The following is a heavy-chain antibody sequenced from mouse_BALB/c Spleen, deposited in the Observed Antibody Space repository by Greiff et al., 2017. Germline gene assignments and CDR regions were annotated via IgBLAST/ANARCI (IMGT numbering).Heavy chain of an antibody. CDR3: ARGGSWFAY. Sequence: EVKLMESGGGLVQPGGSLKLSCAASGFTFSSYTMSWVRQTPEKRLEWVAYISNGGGSTYYPDTVKGRFTISRDNAKNTLYLQMSSLKSEDTAMYCCARGGSWFAYWGQGTLVTVSA. V-gene: IGHV5-12-2*01. J-gene: IGHJ3*01. CDR1: GFTFSSYT. CDR2: ISNGGGST.